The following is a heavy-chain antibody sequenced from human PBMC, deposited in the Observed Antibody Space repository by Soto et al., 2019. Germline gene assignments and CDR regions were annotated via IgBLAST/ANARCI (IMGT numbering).Heavy chain of an antibody. D-gene: IGHD5-12*01. J-gene: IGHJ4*02. CDR3: AAGGGLPRYY. Sequence: QLQLQESGSGLVKPSQTLSLTCAVSGGSISSGGYSWSWIRQPPGKGLEWIGYIYHSGSTYYNPSHTSRVTKSVDRSKNQFSLKLSSVTAADTAVYYCAAGGGLPRYYWGQGTLVTVSS. CDR2: IYHSGST. V-gene: IGHV4-30-2*01. CDR1: GGSISSGGYS.